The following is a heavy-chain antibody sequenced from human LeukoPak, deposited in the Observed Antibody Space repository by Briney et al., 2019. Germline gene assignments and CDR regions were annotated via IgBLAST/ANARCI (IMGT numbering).Heavy chain of an antibody. CDR1: GFTFSGSA. CDR2: IRSKANSYAT. Sequence: GGSLKLSCAASGFTFSGSAMHWVRQASGKWLEWVGRIRSKANSYATAYTASVKGRFTISRDDSKNTAYLQMNSLKTEDTAVYYCTRISDILTGYTPREAYYYYYYMDVWGKGTTVTISS. D-gene: IGHD3-9*01. V-gene: IGHV3-73*01. J-gene: IGHJ6*03. CDR3: TRISDILTGYTPREAYYYYYYMDV.